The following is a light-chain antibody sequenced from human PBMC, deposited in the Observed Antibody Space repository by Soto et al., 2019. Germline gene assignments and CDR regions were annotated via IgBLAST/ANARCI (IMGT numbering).Light chain of an antibody. CDR1: QGISSY. CDR2: AAS. J-gene: IGKJ5*01. CDR3: QQLNSYPLT. V-gene: IGKV1-9*01. Sequence: IQLTQSQSSLSASVGDRVTITCRASQGISSYLGWYQQKPGKAPKLLIYAASTLQSGVPSRFSGSGSGTDFTLTISSLQPEDFATHYCQQLNSYPLTFGQATRLEIK.